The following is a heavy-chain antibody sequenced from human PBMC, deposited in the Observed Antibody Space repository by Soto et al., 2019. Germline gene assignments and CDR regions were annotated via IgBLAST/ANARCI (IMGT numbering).Heavy chain of an antibody. J-gene: IGHJ4*02. CDR1: GFTFSSYP. CDR2: TSGGGSST. V-gene: IGHV3-23*01. D-gene: IGHD2-2*01. Sequence: GGSLRLSCAASGFTFSSYPMSWVRQAPGKGLEWVSATSGGGSSTYYADSVKGRFTISRDNSKHALYLQMNSLRAEDTAVYYCARQMTSSTNYYDYWGQGTLVT. CDR3: ARQMTSSTNYYDY.